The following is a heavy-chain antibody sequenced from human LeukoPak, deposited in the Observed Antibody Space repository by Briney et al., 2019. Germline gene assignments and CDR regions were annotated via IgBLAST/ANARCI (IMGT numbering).Heavy chain of an antibody. D-gene: IGHD1-26*01. CDR1: GFTFSNYR. V-gene: IGHV3-7*04. CDR2: IKEDGSEK. J-gene: IGHJ4*02. Sequence: GGSLTLTCAASGFTFSNYRMSWVRQAPGKGLEWVANIKEDGSEKYYVDSVKGRFTISRDTAKNSLYLQMNSLRAEDTAVHYGARVIKSASYYIFDSWGQGTPVTVSS. CDR3: ARVIKSASYYIFDS.